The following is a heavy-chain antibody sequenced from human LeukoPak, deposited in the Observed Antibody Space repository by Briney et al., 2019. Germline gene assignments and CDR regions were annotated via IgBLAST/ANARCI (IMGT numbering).Heavy chain of an antibody. V-gene: IGHV1-69*06. CDR1: GGTFISYA. D-gene: IGHD3-9*01. CDR3: ASYIGPYDILTGPNAYYYYYMDV. CDR2: IIPIFGTA. Sequence: GASVKVSCKASGGTFISYAISWVRQAPGQGLEWMGGIIPIFGTANYAQKFQGRVTITADKSTSTAYMELSSLRSEDTAVYYCASYIGPYDILTGPNAYYYYYMDVWGKGTTVTVSS. J-gene: IGHJ6*03.